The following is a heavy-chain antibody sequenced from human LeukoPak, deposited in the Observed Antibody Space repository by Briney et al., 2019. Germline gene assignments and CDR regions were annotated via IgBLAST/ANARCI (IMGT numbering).Heavy chain of an antibody. CDR3: ATGPYDFWSGYSLDY. D-gene: IGHD3-3*01. J-gene: IGHJ4*02. V-gene: IGHV1-8*01. CDR2: MNPNSGNT. Sequence: ASVKVSCKASGYTFTSYDINWVRQATGQGLEWMGWMNPNSGNTGYAQKFQGRVTMTRDTSTSTVYMELSSLRSEDTAVYYCATGPYDFWSGYSLDYWGQGTLVTVSS. CDR1: GYTFTSYD.